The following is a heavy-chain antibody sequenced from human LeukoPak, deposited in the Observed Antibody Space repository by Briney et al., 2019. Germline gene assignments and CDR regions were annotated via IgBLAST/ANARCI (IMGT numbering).Heavy chain of an antibody. Sequence: GGSLRLSCTASGFTFGDYAMSWVRQAPGKGLEWVGFIRSKAYGATTEYAASVKGRFTISRDDSKSIVYLQMNSLKAEDTAMYYCTRDGHYYGSGSDFDYWGQGTLVTVSS. CDR2: IRSKAYGATT. D-gene: IGHD3-10*01. CDR3: TRDGHYYGSGSDFDY. J-gene: IGHJ4*02. CDR1: GFTFGDYA. V-gene: IGHV3-49*04.